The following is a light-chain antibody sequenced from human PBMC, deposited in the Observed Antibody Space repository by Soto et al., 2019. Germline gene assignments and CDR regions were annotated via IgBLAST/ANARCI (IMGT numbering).Light chain of an antibody. CDR1: QSINSRY. CDR2: GAS. V-gene: IGKV3-20*01. Sequence: EIVLTQSPGTLSLSPGERATLSCRASQSINSRYLAWYQQKPGQAPRLLIYGASSRATGIPDRFSGSGSGTDFTLTISRLEPEDFAVYYCHQCGSSPGVTFGPGTKVDIK. CDR3: HQCGSSPGVT. J-gene: IGKJ3*01.